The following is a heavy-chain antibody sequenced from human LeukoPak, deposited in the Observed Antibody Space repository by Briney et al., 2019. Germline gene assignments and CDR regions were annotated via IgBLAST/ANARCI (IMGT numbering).Heavy chain of an antibody. J-gene: IGHJ4*02. D-gene: IGHD1-7*01. CDR3: GKDRWNYNPRHFDY. V-gene: IGHV3-30*02. Sequence: PGGSLRLSCAASGFTFSSYGMHWVRQAPGKGLEWVAFIRYDGSNKYYADSVKGRFTISRDKSKHTLYLQMNSPRAEDTAVYYCGKDRWNYNPRHFDYWGQGTLVTVSS. CDR1: GFTFSSYG. CDR2: IRYDGSNK.